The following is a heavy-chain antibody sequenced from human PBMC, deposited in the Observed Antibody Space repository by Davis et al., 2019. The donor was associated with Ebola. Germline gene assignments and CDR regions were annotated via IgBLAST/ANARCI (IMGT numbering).Heavy chain of an antibody. CDR1: GFTFDDYA. D-gene: IGHD1-26*01. V-gene: IGHV3-73*01. Sequence: PGGSLRLSCAASGFTFDDYAMHWVRQASGKGLEWVGRIRSKGNNYATAYAASVKGRFTISRDDSKNTAYLQMNSLKTEDTAVYYCTRRMEPLMDVWGKGTTVTVSS. CDR2: IRSKGNNYAT. J-gene: IGHJ6*04. CDR3: TRRMEPLMDV.